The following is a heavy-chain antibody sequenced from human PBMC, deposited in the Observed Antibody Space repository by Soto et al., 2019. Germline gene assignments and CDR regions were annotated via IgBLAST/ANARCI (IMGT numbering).Heavy chain of an antibody. CDR2: ISWDGGST. CDR1: GFTFDDYT. J-gene: IGHJ4*02. V-gene: IGHV3-43*01. CDR3: TKDGPQGPFDY. Sequence: EVQLVESGGVVVQPGGSLRLSCADSGFTFDDYTMHWVRQAPGKGLEWVSLISWDGGSTYYADSVKGRFTISRDNSKNSLYLQMNSLRTEDTALYYCTKDGPQGPFDYWGQGTLVTVSS.